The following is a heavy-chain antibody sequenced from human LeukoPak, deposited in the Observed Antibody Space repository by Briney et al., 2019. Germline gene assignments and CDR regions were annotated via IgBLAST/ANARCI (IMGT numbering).Heavy chain of an antibody. CDR1: GASMSGYY. CDR3: ARVPGDYWTFWYFDL. D-gene: IGHD4-17*01. CDR2: IFYIGTT. V-gene: IGHV4-59*12. Sequence: SETLSLTCTVSGASMSGYYWSWIRQSPEKGLEYIGNIFYIGTTNYNPSLKSRLTISLDMSKNQFSLTLNSVTAGDTAVYYCARVPGDYWTFWYFDLWGRGTLVTVSS. J-gene: IGHJ2*01.